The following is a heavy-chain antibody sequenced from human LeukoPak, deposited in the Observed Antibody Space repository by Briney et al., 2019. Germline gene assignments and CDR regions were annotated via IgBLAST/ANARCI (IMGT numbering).Heavy chain of an antibody. CDR3: ARSYQLLLDV. CDR1: GGSISSYY. CDR2: IYTSGST. D-gene: IGHD6-6*01. Sequence: PSETLSLTCTVSGGSISSYYWSWIRPPAGKGLEWIGRIYTSGSTNYNPSLKSRVTISVDKSKNQFSLKLSSVTAADTAVYYCARSYQLLLDVWGKGTTVTVSS. V-gene: IGHV4-4*07. J-gene: IGHJ6*04.